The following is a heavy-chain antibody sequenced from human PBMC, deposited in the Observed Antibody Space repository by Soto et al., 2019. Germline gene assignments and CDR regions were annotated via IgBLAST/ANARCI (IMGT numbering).Heavy chain of an antibody. Sequence: ASVKVSCKSSGYTFTRYYMHWVRQAPGQGLEWMGIINPSGGTTTYAQKFQGRVTMTRDTSTSAVYMELSSLRSEDTAVYYCARDQNNWNVFGYWGQGTLVTVSS. CDR2: INPSGGTT. CDR3: ARDQNNWNVFGY. D-gene: IGHD1-20*01. V-gene: IGHV1-46*01. CDR1: GYTFTRYY. J-gene: IGHJ4*02.